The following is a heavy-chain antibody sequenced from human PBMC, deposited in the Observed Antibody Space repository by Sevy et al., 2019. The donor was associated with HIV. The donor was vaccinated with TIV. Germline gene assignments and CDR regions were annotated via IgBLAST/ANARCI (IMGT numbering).Heavy chain of an antibody. J-gene: IGHJ4*02. Sequence: GGSLRLSCAASGFTFSSYSMNWVRQAPGKGLEWVSSISSSSSYIYYADSVKGRFTISRDNTKNSLYLQMNSLGAEDTAVYYCAREPDYVWGGYRSFDYWGQGTLVTVSS. CDR1: GFTFSSYS. D-gene: IGHD3-16*02. CDR2: ISSSSSYI. CDR3: AREPDYVWGGYRSFDY. V-gene: IGHV3-21*01.